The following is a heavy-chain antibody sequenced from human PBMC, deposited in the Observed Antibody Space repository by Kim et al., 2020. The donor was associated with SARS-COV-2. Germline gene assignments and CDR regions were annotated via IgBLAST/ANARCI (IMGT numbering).Heavy chain of an antibody. J-gene: IGHJ6*02. V-gene: IGHV3-43*01. Sequence: GGSLRLSCAASGFTFDDYTMHWVRQAPGKGLEWVSLISWDGGSTYYADSVKGRFTISRDNSKNSLYLQMNSLRTEDTALYYCAKFGGYVGGYYYYGMDVWGQGTTVTVSS. D-gene: IGHD3-22*01. CDR1: GFTFDDYT. CDR3: AKFGGYVGGYYYYGMDV. CDR2: ISWDGGST.